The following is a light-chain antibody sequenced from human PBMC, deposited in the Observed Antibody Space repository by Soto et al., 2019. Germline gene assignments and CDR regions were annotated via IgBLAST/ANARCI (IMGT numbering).Light chain of an antibody. CDR3: QQYGGVPYT. J-gene: IGKJ2*01. Sequence: EIVLTQSPGTLSLSPGQRVTLSSSPSESISRDYLAWYQQRLGQAPMLLIYGASSGATGIPDRFSGSGSGTDFTLTISRLESEDFAIYYCQQYGGVPYTFGQGTKLESK. CDR2: GAS. V-gene: IGKV3-20*01. CDR1: ESISRDY.